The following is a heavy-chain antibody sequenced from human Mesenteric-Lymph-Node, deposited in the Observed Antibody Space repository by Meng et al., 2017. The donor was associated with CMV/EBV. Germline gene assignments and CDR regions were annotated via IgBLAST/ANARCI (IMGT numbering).Heavy chain of an antibody. CDR3: AKDGKQWLVDYYYYYGMDV. CDR1: GFTFSSYA. Sequence: GESLKISCAASGFTFSSYAMSWVRQAPGTGLEWVSAISGSGGSTYYADSVKGRFTISRDNSKNTLYLQMNSLRAEDTAVYYCAKDGKQWLVDYYYYYGMDVWGQGTTVTVSS. CDR2: ISGSGGST. J-gene: IGHJ6*02. V-gene: IGHV3-23*01. D-gene: IGHD6-19*01.